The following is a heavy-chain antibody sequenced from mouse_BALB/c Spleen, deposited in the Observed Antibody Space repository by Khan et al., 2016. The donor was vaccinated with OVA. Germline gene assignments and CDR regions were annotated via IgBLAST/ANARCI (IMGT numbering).Heavy chain of an antibody. CDR1: GYTFTDYN. V-gene: IGHV1S29*02. J-gene: IGHJ3*01. Sequence: VQLKESGPELVKPGASVKISCKASGYTFTDYNMDWVKQSHGESLEWIGYIFPNNGGTGYNQKFKTKATLTVDNSSSTAYMELRSLTSEDSAVYCCARSGDGSFAYWGQGTLVTVSA. CDR3: ARSGDGSFAY. CDR2: IFPNNGGT. D-gene: IGHD1-2*01.